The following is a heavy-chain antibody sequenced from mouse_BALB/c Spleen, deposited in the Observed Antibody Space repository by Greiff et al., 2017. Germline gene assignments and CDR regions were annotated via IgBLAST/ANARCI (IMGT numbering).Heavy chain of an antibody. D-gene: IGHD4-1*01. Sequence: EVMLVESGGGLVKPGGSLKLSCAASGFTFSSYAMSWVRQSPEKRLEWVAEISSGGSYTYYPDTVTGRFTIARDNAKNTLYLEMSSLRSEDTAMYYCARRGWDDYAMDYWGQGTSVTVSS. V-gene: IGHV5-9-4*01. J-gene: IGHJ4*01. CDR3: ARRGWDDYAMDY. CDR1: GFTFSSYA. CDR2: ISSGGSYT.